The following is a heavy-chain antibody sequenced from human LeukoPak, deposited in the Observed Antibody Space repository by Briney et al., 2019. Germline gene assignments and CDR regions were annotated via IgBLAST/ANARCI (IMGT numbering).Heavy chain of an antibody. J-gene: IGHJ4*02. CDR1: GGSISSGGYY. CDR3: ARSRITMVRGVTTAPTFDY. CDR2: IYYSGST. Sequence: PSETLSLTCTVSGGSISSGGYYWSWICQHPGKGLEWIGYIYYSGSTYYNPSLKSRVTISVDTSKNQFSLKLSSVTAADTAVYYCARSRITMVRGVTTAPTFDYWGQGTLVTVSS. D-gene: IGHD3-10*01. V-gene: IGHV4-31*03.